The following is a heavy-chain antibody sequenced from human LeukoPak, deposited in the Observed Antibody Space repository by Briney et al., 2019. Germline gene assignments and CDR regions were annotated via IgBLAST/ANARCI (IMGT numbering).Heavy chain of an antibody. CDR1: AFTFNRSS. J-gene: IGHJ4*02. CDR3: ARVAGTMVRGVIGY. CDR2: IVVGSGNT. D-gene: IGHD3-10*01. V-gene: IGHV1-58*02. Sequence: SVKVSCNGSAFTFNRSSMQWVRQARGQRLEWIGWIVVGSGNTNYAQRFQERITITRDMSTSTAYMELSSLRSEDTAVYYCARVAGTMVRGVIGYWGQGTLVTVSS.